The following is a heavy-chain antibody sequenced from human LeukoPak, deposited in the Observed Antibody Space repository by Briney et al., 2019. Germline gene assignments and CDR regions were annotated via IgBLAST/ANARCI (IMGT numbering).Heavy chain of an antibody. V-gene: IGHV4-39*01. Sequence: SETLSLTCTVSRASISTTGYYWVWIRQPPGKGLEWIGSMYSSGSTNYNPSLKSRVTISKDTSENKFSLKLTPVTAADTAVYYCARWIGSPRLDRGDAFDIWGQGTMVTVSS. CDR1: RASISTTGYY. CDR3: ARWIGSPRLDRGDAFDI. CDR2: MYSSGST. J-gene: IGHJ3*02. D-gene: IGHD3-10*01.